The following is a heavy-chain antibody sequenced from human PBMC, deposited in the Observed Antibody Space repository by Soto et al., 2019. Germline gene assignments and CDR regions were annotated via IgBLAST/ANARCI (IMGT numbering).Heavy chain of an antibody. D-gene: IGHD2-2*02. CDR3: ARGSHTSHCYTFDY. CDR2: ISGSGGST. J-gene: IGHJ4*02. V-gene: IGHV3-23*01. CDR1: GFTFSSYA. Sequence: EVQLLESGGGLVQPGGSLRLSCAASGFTFSSYAMSWVRQAPGKGLEWVSAISGSGGSTYYADSVKGRFTISRDNSKNTMYLQMNSLRAEYTAVYYCARGSHTSHCYTFDYWGQGTLVTVSS.